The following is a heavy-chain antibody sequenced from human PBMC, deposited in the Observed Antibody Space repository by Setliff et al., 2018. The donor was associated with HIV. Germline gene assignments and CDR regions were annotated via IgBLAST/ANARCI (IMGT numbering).Heavy chain of an antibody. CDR3: ARDGGPGSGWGDYSYYYSMDV. D-gene: IGHD6-19*01. CDR2: IGPYNDRT. CDR1: GYMFIAYG. V-gene: IGHV1-18*01. Sequence: GASVKVSCKTSGYMFIAYGMSWVRRAPGQGLEWMGWIGPYNDRTEYAQEFQGRVTITTDTSADTAYMELSSLRFEDTAVYYCARDGGPGSGWGDYSYYYSMDVWGKGTTVTVSS. J-gene: IGHJ6*04.